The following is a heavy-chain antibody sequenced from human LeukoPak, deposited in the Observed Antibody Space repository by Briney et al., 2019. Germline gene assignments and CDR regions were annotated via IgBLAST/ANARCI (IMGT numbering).Heavy chain of an antibody. D-gene: IGHD5-18*01. V-gene: IGHV3-30*02. CDR3: AKDRAYQLHVDTAMAGYFDY. J-gene: IGHJ4*02. CDR1: GFTFSSYG. Sequence: LSGGSLRLSCAASGFTFSSYGMHWVRQAPGKGLEWVAFIRYDGSNKYYADSVKGRFTISRDNSKNTLYLQMNSLRAEDTAVYYCAKDRAYQLHVDTAMAGYFDYWGQGTLVTVSS. CDR2: IRYDGSNK.